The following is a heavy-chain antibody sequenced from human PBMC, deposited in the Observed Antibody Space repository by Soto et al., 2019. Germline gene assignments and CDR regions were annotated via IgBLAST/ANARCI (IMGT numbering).Heavy chain of an antibody. CDR2: IYYSGST. CDR3: AREFQHANWNDVGDYYYYYGMDV. CDR1: GGSVSSGSYY. D-gene: IGHD1-1*01. V-gene: IGHV4-61*01. Sequence: KTSETLSLTCTVSGGSVSSGSYYWSWIRQPPGKGLEWIGYIYYSGSTNYNPSLKSRVTISVDTSKNQFSLKLSSVTAADTAVYYCAREFQHANWNDVGDYYYYYGMDVWGQGTTVTVSS. J-gene: IGHJ6*02.